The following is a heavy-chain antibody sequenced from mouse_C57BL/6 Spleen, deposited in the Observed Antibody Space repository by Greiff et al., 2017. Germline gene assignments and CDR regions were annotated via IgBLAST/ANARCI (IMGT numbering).Heavy chain of an antibody. V-gene: IGHV1-61*01. CDR1: GYTFTSYW. D-gene: IGHD1-1*01. CDR2: IYPSDSET. Sequence: QVQLQQPGAELVRPGSSVKLSCKASGYTFTSYWMDWVKQRPGQGLEWIGNIYPSDSETHYNQKFKDKATLTVDKSSSTAYMQLSSLTSEDSAVYYCARRDLLLRYYAMDYWGQGTSVTVSS. CDR3: ARRDLLLRYYAMDY. J-gene: IGHJ4*01.